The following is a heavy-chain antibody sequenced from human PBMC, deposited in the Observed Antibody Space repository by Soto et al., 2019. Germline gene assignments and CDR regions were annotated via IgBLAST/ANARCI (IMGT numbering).Heavy chain of an antibody. CDR2: INKDGSYK. CDR3: ARGGMEPFDY. J-gene: IGHJ4*02. Sequence: PGGSLRLSCATSGFTFSSDWMHWVRQAPGKGLVWVSRINKDGSYKNYTDFVEGRFTISRDDAKSELYLQMDRLRAEDTAVYYCARGGMEPFDYLGQGDMVNVSS. CDR1: GFTFSSDW. D-gene: IGHD1-1*01. V-gene: IGHV3-74*01.